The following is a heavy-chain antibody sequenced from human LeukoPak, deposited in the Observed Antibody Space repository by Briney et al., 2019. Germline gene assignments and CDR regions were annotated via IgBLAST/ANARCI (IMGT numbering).Heavy chain of an antibody. CDR1: GYTFTSYG. D-gene: IGHD3-3*01. CDR3: ARNDFWSGYWTSYYYYGMDV. Sequence: ASVKVSCKASGYTFTSYGISWVRQAPGQGLEWMGLISAYNGNTNYAQKLQGRVTMTTDTSTSTAYMELRSLRSDDTAVYYCARNDFWSGYWTSYYYYGMDVWGQGTTVTVSS. J-gene: IGHJ6*02. V-gene: IGHV1-18*01. CDR2: ISAYNGNT.